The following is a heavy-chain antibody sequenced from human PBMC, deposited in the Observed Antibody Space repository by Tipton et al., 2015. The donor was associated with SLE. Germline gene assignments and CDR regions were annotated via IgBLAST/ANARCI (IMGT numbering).Heavy chain of an antibody. V-gene: IGHV4-34*01. J-gene: IGHJ4*01. CDR2: TNPSGNT. Sequence: TLSLTCAVYGGSFSGYSWSWIRQPPGKGLEWIGQTNPSGNTNYNPSLTSRVTISVDTSNNQLSLKLTSVTAADTAVYYCARGAKERITLVRVRPYYFDYWGQGSLVTVSS. D-gene: IGHD3-10*01. CDR1: GGSFSGYS. CDR3: ARGAKERITLVRVRPYYFDY.